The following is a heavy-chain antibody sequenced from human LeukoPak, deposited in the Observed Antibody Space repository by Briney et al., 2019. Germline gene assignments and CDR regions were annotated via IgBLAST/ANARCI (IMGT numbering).Heavy chain of an antibody. CDR3: AREANSPTARYWYFDL. CDR1: GGSFSSYY. J-gene: IGHJ2*01. CDR2: VYYSGST. V-gene: IGHV4-59*01. Sequence: SETLSLTCTVSGGSFSSYYWSWLRQSPGKGLEWIGYVYYSGSTNYNPALKSRVTISLDTSENQFSLKLSSVTAADTAVYYCAREANSPTARYWYFDLWGRGTQVTVSS. D-gene: IGHD2-21*01.